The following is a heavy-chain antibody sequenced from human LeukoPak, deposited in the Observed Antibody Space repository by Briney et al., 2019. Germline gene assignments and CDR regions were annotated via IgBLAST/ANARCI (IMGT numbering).Heavy chain of an antibody. D-gene: IGHD3-22*01. CDR1: GGTFSSYA. J-gene: IGHJ3*01. V-gene: IGHV1-69*13. Sequence: ASVKVSCKASGGTFSSYAISWLRQAPGQGLEWMGGIIPILGTTNYAQKFQGRVTITADESTSTLYVELRSLRSEDTAIYYCARDDYYDSSAYRENPFDVWGQGTMVTVSS. CDR3: ARDDYYDSSAYRENPFDV. CDR2: IIPILGTT.